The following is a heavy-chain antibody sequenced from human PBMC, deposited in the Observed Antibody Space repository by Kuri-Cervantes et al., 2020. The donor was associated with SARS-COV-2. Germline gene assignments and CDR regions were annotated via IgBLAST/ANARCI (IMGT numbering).Heavy chain of an antibody. CDR1: GYSISSGYY. CDR3: ARDPLDY. CDR2: IYHSGST. Sequence: SETLSLTCAVSGYSISSGYYWGWIRQPPGRGLEWIGSIYHSGSTYYNPSLKSRVTISVDTSKNQFSLKLSSVTAADTAVYYCARDPLDYWGQGTLVTAPQ. J-gene: IGHJ4*02. V-gene: IGHV4-38-2*02.